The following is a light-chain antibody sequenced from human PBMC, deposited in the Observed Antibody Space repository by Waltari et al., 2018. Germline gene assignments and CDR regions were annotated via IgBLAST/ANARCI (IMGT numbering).Light chain of an antibody. CDR2: NND. Sequence: QSVLTQPPSVSAAPGQKVTISCPGGYPNIGNNDVCWYRQLPGTAPELLIYNNDKRPSGIPDRFSGSKSGTSATLDITGLQTGDEAEYYCATWDTSLSAGRIFGGGTKLSVL. J-gene: IGLJ2*01. CDR1: YPNIGNND. V-gene: IGLV1-51*01. CDR3: ATWDTSLSAGRI.